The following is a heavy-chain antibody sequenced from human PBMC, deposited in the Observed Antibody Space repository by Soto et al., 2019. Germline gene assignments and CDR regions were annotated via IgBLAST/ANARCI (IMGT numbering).Heavy chain of an antibody. Sequence: QVQLVQSGAEVKKPGASVKVSCKASGYTFSTYGISWVRQAPGQGLDFMGWISAGNGNTDYAQRFQGRVTMTTGTSTSTASMELRSLRSDDTAVYYCARGPIYGPYDYWGQGTLVTVSS. CDR3: ARGPIYGPYDY. V-gene: IGHV1-18*01. CDR1: GYTFSTYG. CDR2: ISAGNGNT. D-gene: IGHD3-16*01. J-gene: IGHJ4*02.